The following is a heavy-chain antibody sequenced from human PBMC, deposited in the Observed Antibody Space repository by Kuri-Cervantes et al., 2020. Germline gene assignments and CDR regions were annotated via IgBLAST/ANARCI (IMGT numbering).Heavy chain of an antibody. CDR3: ARVEGLSTGWDMYYYMDF. J-gene: IGHJ6*03. V-gene: IGHV1-69*05. D-gene: IGHD6-19*01. CDR1: GGTFSSYA. CDR2: IIPIFGTA. Sequence: SVKVSCKASGGTFSSYAISWVRQAPGQGLEWMGGIIPIFGTANYAQKFQGRVTITTDESTSTAYMELSSLRSEDTAVYYCARVEGLSTGWDMYYYMDFWGKGTTVTVSS.